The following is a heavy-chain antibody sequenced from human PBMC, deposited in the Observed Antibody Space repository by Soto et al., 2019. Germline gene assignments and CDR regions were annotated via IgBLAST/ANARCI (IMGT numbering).Heavy chain of an antibody. CDR1: GFTFSSYA. CDR3: AKDRTTMIVVVITHDAFDI. V-gene: IGHV3-23*01. CDR2: ISGSGGST. D-gene: IGHD3-22*01. Sequence: EVQLLESGGGLVQPGGSLRLSCAASGFTFSSYAMSWVRQAPGKGLEWVSAISGSGGSTYYADSVKGRFTISRDNSKKPLYLQMNRLRAEDTAVYYCAKDRTTMIVVVITHDAFDIWGQGTMVTVSS. J-gene: IGHJ3*02.